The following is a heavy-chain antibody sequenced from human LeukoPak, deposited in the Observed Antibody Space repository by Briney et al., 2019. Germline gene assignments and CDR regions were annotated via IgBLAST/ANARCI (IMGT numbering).Heavy chain of an antibody. CDR2: ISGSGDTT. D-gene: IGHD6-13*01. CDR1: GFTFNNYA. V-gene: IGHV3-23*01. J-gene: IGHJ3*02. Sequence: PGGSLRLSCAASGFTFNNYAMNWVRQAAGKGLEWVSSISGSGDTTYADSVKGRFTISRDNSKNTLYLQMNSLRADDTAVYYCAKASGSSWYSDAFDIWGQGTMVTVSS. CDR3: AKASGSSWYSDAFDI.